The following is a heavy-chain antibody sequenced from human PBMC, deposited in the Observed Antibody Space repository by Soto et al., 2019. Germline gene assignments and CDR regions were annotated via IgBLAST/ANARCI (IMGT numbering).Heavy chain of an antibody. CDR2: ISSSSSYI. J-gene: IGHJ4*02. CDR1: GFTFSSYS. V-gene: IGHV3-21*01. Sequence: GGSLRLSCAASGFTFSSYSMNWVRQAPGKGLEWVSSISSSSSYIYYADSVKGRFTISRDNAKNSLYLQMNSLRAEDTAVYYCARDWDPISPTPIGFDYWGQGTLVTVSS. CDR3: ARDWDPISPTPIGFDY. D-gene: IGHD2-15*01.